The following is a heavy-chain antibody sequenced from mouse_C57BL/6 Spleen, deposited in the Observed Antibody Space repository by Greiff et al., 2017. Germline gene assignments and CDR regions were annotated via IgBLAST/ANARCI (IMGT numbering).Heavy chain of an antibody. Sequence: EVKLLESGAELVKPGSSVKMSCKTSGYTFTGYAINWVKQRPGQGLEWIGWIYTGNGCTKYNEKFKGKATLTSDTSSSTVYMELSSLTSADSAISFYAWDCGSTGYAMDYWGQGTSVTVSS. D-gene: IGHD1-1*01. CDR3: AWDCGSTGYAMDY. CDR1: GYTFTGYA. V-gene: IGHV1-58*01. J-gene: IGHJ4*01. CDR2: IYTGNGCT.